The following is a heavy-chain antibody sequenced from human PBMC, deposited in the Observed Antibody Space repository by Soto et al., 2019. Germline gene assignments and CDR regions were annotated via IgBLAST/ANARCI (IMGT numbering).Heavy chain of an antibody. CDR1: GGTFSSYP. D-gene: IGHD3-10*01. J-gene: IGHJ4*02. Sequence: GASVKVSCKASGGTFSSYPISWVRQAPGQRLEWMGWIDAGNGNTKYSQKFQGRVTITRDTSASTAYMELSSLRSEDTAVYYCARSLWFGGNYFDYWGQGALVTVSS. CDR3: ARSLWFGGNYFDY. V-gene: IGHV1-3*01. CDR2: IDAGNGNT.